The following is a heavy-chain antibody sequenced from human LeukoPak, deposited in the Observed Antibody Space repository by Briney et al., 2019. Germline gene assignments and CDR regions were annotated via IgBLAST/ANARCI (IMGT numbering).Heavy chain of an antibody. CDR2: IRSKANSYAT. CDR1: GLTFSRYA. D-gene: IGHD5-18*01. CDR3: TRNGYSYASHY. J-gene: IGHJ4*02. V-gene: IGHV3-73*01. Sequence: GGSLRLSCALSGLTFSRYAMHWVRQASGKGLEWVGRIRSKANSYATAYAASVKGRFTISRDDSKNTAYLQMNSLKTEDTAVYYCTRNGYSYASHYWRRGTLVTVSS.